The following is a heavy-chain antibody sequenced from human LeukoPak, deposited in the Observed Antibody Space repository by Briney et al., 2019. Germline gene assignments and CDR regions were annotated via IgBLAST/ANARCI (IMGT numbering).Heavy chain of an antibody. CDR3: ARGFRCSSTSCHPGY. CDR1: SYTFTSYG. Sequence: GASVKVSCKASSYTFTSYGISWVRQAPGQGLEWMGWISAYNGNTNYAQKLQGRVTMTTDTSTSTAYMELRSLRSDDTAVYYCARGFRCSSTSCHPGYWGQGTLVTVSS. CDR2: ISAYNGNT. V-gene: IGHV1-18*01. D-gene: IGHD2-2*01. J-gene: IGHJ4*02.